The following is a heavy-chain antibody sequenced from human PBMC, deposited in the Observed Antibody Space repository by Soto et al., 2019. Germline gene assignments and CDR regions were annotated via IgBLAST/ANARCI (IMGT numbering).Heavy chain of an antibody. Sequence: GGSLRLSCAASGFTFSSYAMSWVRQAPGKGLEWVSDISGSGGSTYYADSVKGRFTISRDNAKNTLYLQMNSLRDEDTAVYYCARESNYYDSLNWFDPWGQGTLVTVSS. V-gene: IGHV3-23*01. J-gene: IGHJ5*02. CDR3: ARESNYYDSLNWFDP. CDR1: GFTFSSYA. CDR2: ISGSGGST. D-gene: IGHD3-22*01.